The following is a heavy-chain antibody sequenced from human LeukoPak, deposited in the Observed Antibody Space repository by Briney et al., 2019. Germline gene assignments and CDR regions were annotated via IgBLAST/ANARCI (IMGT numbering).Heavy chain of an antibody. V-gene: IGHV3-9*01. D-gene: IGHD5-18*01. J-gene: IGHJ4*02. CDR2: INHHSDIT. Sequence: GGSLRLSCAASGFCFDDYAIHWVRQSPGKGLEWVSGINHHSDITIYADSVRGRFIISRDNAKKSVYLQMNSLRVEDTALYFCTKRRDGHSPFDYWGQGILVTVSS. CDR3: TKRRDGHSPFDY. CDR1: GFCFDDYA.